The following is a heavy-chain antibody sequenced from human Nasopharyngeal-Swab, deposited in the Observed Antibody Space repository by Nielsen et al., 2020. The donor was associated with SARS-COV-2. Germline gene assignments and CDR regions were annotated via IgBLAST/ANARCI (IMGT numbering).Heavy chain of an antibody. D-gene: IGHD5-12*01. CDR2: INPNSGGT. CDR3: ARSGYSGYDPTGWFDP. Sequence: ASVKVSCKASGYTFTGYYMHWVRQAPGQGLEWMGWINPNSGGTNYAQKFQGRVTMTRDTSISTAYMELSRLRSDDTAMYYCARSGYSGYDPTGWFDPWGQGTLVTVSS. V-gene: IGHV1-2*02. CDR1: GYTFTGYY. J-gene: IGHJ5*02.